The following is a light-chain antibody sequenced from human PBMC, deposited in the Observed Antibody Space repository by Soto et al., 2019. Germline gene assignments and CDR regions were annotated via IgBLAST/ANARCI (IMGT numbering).Light chain of an antibody. J-gene: IGKJ4*01. CDR2: GAS. CDR1: QSVSSN. Sequence: EIVMTQPPATLSVSPGERATLSCRASQSVSSNLAWYQQKPGQAPRFLIYGASTRATGIPARFSGSGSGTEFTLTISSLQSEDFAVYYCQQYDNWPLTFGGGTKVEIK. CDR3: QQYDNWPLT. V-gene: IGKV3-15*01.